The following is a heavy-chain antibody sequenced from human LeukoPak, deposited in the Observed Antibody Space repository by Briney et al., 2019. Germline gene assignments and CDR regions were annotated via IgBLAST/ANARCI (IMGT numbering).Heavy chain of an antibody. CDR3: ARDVVVVPAAYHGTFDY. Sequence: ASVKVSCKASGYTFTSYGISWVRQAPGQGLEWMGWISAYNGNTNYAQKLQGRVAMTTDTSTSTAYMELRSLRSDDTAVYYCARDVVVVPAAYHGTFDYWGQGTLATVSS. D-gene: IGHD2-2*01. CDR2: ISAYNGNT. CDR1: GYTFTSYG. J-gene: IGHJ4*02. V-gene: IGHV1-18*01.